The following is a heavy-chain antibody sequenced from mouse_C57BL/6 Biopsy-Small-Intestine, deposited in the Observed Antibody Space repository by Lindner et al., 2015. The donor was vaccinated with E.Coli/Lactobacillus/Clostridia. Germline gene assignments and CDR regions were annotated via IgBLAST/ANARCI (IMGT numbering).Heavy chain of an antibody. J-gene: IGHJ1*01. D-gene: IGHD2-13*01. Sequence: SVKVSCKASGYDFFDHDINWVRQAPGQGLEWMGWMQPNSGDTGYAQKFQGRVTMTRDTSISTAYMELSSLTSEDTAVYFCARVVNHFVWGIHDAFDLWGQGTAVTVSS. CDR3: ARVVNHFVWGIHDAFDL. CDR1: GYDFFDHD. V-gene: IGHV1-84*02. CDR2: MQPNSGDT.